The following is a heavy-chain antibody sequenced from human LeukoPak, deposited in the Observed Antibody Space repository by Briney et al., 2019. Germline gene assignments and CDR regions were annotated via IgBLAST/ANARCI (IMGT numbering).Heavy chain of an antibody. CDR1: GYSISSGHY. D-gene: IGHD2/OR15-2a*01. Sequence: SETLSLTCAVSGYSISSGHYWGWIRQPPGKGLEWIGSGYHTGATYYNPSLESRVIISLDMSKNQISLKVTSVTAADAAVHHCVRHSIAGYYYYLDVWGKGTTVAVSS. CDR3: VRHSIAGYYYYLDV. CDR2: GYHTGAT. J-gene: IGHJ6*03. V-gene: IGHV4-38-2*01.